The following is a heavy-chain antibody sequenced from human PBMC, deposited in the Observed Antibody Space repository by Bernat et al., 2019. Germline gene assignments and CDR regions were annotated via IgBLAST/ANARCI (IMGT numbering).Heavy chain of an antibody. CDR3: ARECEAVEIDY. CDR1: GFTFSSYS. J-gene: IGHJ4*02. CDR2: ISSSSSYI. Sequence: EVQLVESGGGLVKPGGSLRLSCAASGFTFSSYSMNWVRQAPGKGLEWVSSISSSSSYIYYADSVKGRFTISRDNAKNSLYLQMNSLRAEDTAVYYCARECEAVEIDYWGQGTLVTVSS. V-gene: IGHV3-21*01.